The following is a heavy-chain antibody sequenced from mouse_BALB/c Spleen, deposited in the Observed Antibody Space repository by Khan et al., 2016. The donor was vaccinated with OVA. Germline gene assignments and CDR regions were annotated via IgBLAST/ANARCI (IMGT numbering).Heavy chain of an antibody. J-gene: IGHJ1*01. V-gene: IGHV14-3*02. CDR1: GFNIKDTY. CDR2: IAPANGNT. Sequence: VQLKESGAELVKPGASVKLSCTASGFNIKDTYLHWVKQRPEQGLEWIGRIAPANGNTQYDPKFQGKATITADTSSNTSYLQLNSLTSEDTAVYYGARPSYDPRDLEVWGAGTTVTVSS. CDR3: ARPSYDPRDLEV. D-gene: IGHD2-3*01.